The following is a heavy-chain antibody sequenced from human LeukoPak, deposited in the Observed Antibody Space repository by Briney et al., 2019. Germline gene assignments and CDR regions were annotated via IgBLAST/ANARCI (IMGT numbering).Heavy chain of an antibody. Sequence: SSETLSLTCAVYGGSFSGYYWSWIRQPPGKGLEWIGEINHSGSTNYNPSLKSRVTISVDTSKNQFSLKLSSVTAADTAVYYCARGRNYYDSRWDFDYWGQGTLVTVSS. CDR2: INHSGST. J-gene: IGHJ4*02. D-gene: IGHD3-22*01. CDR3: ARGRNYYDSRWDFDY. V-gene: IGHV4-34*01. CDR1: GGSFSGYY.